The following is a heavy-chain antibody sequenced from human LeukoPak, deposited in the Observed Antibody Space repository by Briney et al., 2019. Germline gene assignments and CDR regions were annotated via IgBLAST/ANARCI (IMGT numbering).Heavy chain of an antibody. Sequence: GASVKVSCKASGYTFTSYDINWVRQATGQGLEWMGWMNPNSGNTGYAQKFQGRVTMTRNTSISTAYMELSSLRSEDTAVYYCARPNVLRYFDWLLPAERWFDPWGQGTLVTVSS. V-gene: IGHV1-8*01. CDR1: GYTFTSYD. D-gene: IGHD3-9*01. CDR3: ARPNVLRYFDWLLPAERWFDP. J-gene: IGHJ5*02. CDR2: MNPNSGNT.